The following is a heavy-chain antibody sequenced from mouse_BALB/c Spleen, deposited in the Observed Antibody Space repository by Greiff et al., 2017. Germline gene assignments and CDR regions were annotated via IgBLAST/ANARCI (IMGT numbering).Heavy chain of an antibody. J-gene: IGHJ3*01. CDR1: GFTFSSYG. CDR3: ASTYYYGRDWFAY. CDR2: ISSGGSYT. D-gene: IGHD1-1*01. V-gene: IGHV5-6*02. Sequence: EVKLEESGGDLVKPGGSLKLSCAASGFTFSSYGMSWVRQTPDKRLEWVATISSGGSYTYYPDSVKGRFTISRDNAKNTLYLQMSSLKSEDTAMYYCASTYYYGRDWFAYWGQGTLVTVSA.